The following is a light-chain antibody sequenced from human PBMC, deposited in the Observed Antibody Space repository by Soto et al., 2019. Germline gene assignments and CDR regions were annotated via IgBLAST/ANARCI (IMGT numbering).Light chain of an antibody. CDR3: TSYEGGNNV. V-gene: IGLV2-8*01. J-gene: IGLJ1*01. CDR1: SSDVGGYNY. CDR2: EVN. Sequence: QSALTQPPSASGSPGQSVTISCTGTSSDVGGYNYVSWYQQYPGKVPKLMVYEVNKRHSGVPDRFSGSKSGNTAALTGSGLQDEDEADYYCTSYEGGNNVFGTGTKVTVL.